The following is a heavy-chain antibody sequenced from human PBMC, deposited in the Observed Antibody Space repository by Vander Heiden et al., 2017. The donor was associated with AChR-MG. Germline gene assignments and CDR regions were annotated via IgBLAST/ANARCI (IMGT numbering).Heavy chain of an antibody. CDR3: ARVSGRYGYYYYGMDV. V-gene: IGHV4-4*07. Sequence: QVQLQESGPGLVKPSETLSLTCTVSGGPISSYYWSWIRQPAGKGLEWIGRIYTSGSTNYNPSLKSRVTMSVDTSKNQFSLKLSSVTAADTAVYYCARVSGRYGYYYYGMDVWGQGTTVTVSS. J-gene: IGHJ6*02. CDR2: IYTSGST. CDR1: GGPISSYY. D-gene: IGHD6-19*01.